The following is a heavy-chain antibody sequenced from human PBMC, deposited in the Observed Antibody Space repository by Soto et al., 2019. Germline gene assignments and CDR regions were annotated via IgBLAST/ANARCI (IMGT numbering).Heavy chain of an antibody. D-gene: IGHD3-22*01. Sequence: SETLSLTCTVSGGSISSGDYYWSWIRQPPGKGLEWIGYIYYSGSTYYNPSLKSRVTISVDTSKNQFSLKLSSVTAADTAVYYCARQFYNYYDSSGYPKTTYYYGMDVWGQGTTVTVSS. J-gene: IGHJ6*02. CDR1: GGSISSGDYY. V-gene: IGHV4-30-4*01. CDR2: IYYSGST. CDR3: ARQFYNYYDSSGYPKTTYYYGMDV.